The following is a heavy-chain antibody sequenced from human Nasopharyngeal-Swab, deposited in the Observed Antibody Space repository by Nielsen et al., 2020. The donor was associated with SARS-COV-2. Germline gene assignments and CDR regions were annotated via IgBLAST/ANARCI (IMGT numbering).Heavy chain of an antibody. D-gene: IGHD6-13*01. V-gene: IGHV4-34*01. J-gene: IGHJ6*02. CDR3: ARSIAAAGTSSGYYGMDV. CDR2: INHSGST. Sequence: WIPQPPGKGLEWIGEINHSGSTNYNPSLKSRVTISVDTSKNQFSLKLSSVTAADTAVYYCARSIAAAGTSSGYYGMDVWGQGTTVTVSS.